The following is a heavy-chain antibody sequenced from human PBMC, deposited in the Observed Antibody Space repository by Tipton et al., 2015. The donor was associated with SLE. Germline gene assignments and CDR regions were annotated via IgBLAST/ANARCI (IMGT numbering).Heavy chain of an antibody. CDR1: GYTFTSYG. CDR2: INPNSGRT. Sequence: QVQLVQSGAEVKKPGASVKVSCKASGYTFTSYGISWVRQAPGQGLEWMGRINPNSGRTNYAQKFQGRVTMTRDTSISTAYMELSRLRSDDTAVYYCARALYSSSWYKAPDYWGQGTLVTVSS. CDR3: ARALYSSSWYKAPDY. V-gene: IGHV1-2*06. D-gene: IGHD6-13*01. J-gene: IGHJ4*02.